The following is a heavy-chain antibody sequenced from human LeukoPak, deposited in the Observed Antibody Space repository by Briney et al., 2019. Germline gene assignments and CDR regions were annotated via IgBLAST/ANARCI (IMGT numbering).Heavy chain of an antibody. CDR2: IYSGGST. CDR1: GFTVSSNY. J-gene: IGHJ5*01. V-gene: IGHV3-66*01. D-gene: IGHD3-3*01. CDR3: ARGPRITIFGVVIYPFDS. Sequence: GGSLRLSCAASGFTVSSNYMSWVRQAPGKGLEWVSVIYSGGSTYYADSVKGRFTISRDNSKNTLYLQMNSLRAEDTAVYYCARGPRITIFGVVIYPFDSWGQGTLVTVSS.